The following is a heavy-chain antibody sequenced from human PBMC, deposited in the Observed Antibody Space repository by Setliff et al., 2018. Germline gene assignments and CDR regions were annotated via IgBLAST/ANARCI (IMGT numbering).Heavy chain of an antibody. D-gene: IGHD3-3*02. V-gene: IGHV3-30*02. CDR2: IRYDGTTE. J-gene: IGHJ4*02. CDR3: ADIFDLSGY. Sequence: GGSLRLSCAASGFSFGGHDMHWVRQAPGKGLEWVAFIRYDGTTESYADSVKGRLTISRDNAKSTLYLQMNSLGAEDTSVYYCADIFDLSGYWGQGTLVTVSS. CDR1: GFSFGGHD.